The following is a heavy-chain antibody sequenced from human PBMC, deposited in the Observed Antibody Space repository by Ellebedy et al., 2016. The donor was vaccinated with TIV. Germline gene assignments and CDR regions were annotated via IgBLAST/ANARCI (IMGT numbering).Heavy chain of an antibody. CDR1: GFSFRSYW. Sequence: PGGSLRLSCAASGFSFRSYWMSWVRQAPGKGLEWVANIYQDGSDQNYVDSVKGRFTISRDNANNLLFLQMNSLRAEDTAVYSCVRRGSYGDYAVQVNSWFDPWGRGTLVTVSS. D-gene: IGHD4-17*01. CDR3: VRRGSYGDYAVQVNSWFDP. J-gene: IGHJ5*02. V-gene: IGHV3-7*01. CDR2: IYQDGSDQ.